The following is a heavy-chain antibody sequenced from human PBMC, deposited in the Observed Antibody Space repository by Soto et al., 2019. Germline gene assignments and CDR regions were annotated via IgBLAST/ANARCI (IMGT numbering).Heavy chain of an antibody. CDR2: ISYDGSNK. J-gene: IGHJ6*02. V-gene: IGHV3-30-3*01. CDR1: GFTFSSYA. Sequence: GGSLRLSCAASGFTFSSYAMHWVRQAPGKGLEWVAVISYDGSNKYYADSVKGRFTISRDNSKNTLYLQMNSLRAEDTAVYYCARDGFKVLMVYAKIYYYYGMDVWGQGTTVTVSS. D-gene: IGHD2-8*01. CDR3: ARDGFKVLMVYAKIYYYYGMDV.